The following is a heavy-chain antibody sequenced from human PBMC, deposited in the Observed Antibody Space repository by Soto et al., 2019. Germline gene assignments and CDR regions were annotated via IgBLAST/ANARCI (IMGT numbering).Heavy chain of an antibody. CDR3: ARTSTSGTRFDY. CDR1: GGSISTSNW. J-gene: IGHJ4*02. Sequence: QVQLQESGPGLVKPSGTLSLTCAVSGGSISTSNWWSWVRQPPGKGLEWIGEVYHSGSTNYNPSFKSRVAMSVEKSKHQFSLKLNAVTAADTALYYCARTSTSGTRFDYWGQGSLVTVSS. CDR2: VYHSGST. D-gene: IGHD1-1*01. V-gene: IGHV4-4*02.